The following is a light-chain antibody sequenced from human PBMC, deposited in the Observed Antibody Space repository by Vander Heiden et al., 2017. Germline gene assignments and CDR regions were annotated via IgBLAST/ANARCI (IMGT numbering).Light chain of an antibody. CDR3: AAWDDSLSVLYV. V-gene: IGLV1-44*01. CDR2: SSN. CDR1: SSNIGSNS. J-gene: IGLJ1*01. Sequence: QSVLTQPPSASGTPGQRVTLSFSGSSSNIGSNSVNWYQHLPGTAPKLLIHSSNQRPSGVPDRFSGSKSGTSASLAISGLQSEDEADYYCAAWDDSLSVLYVFGTGTKLTVL.